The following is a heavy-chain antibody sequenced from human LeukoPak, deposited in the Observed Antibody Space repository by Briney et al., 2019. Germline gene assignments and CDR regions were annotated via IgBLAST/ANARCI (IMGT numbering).Heavy chain of an antibody. CDR3: ARAGEGSGWYGYYYYYGMDV. CDR1: GFTFSSYS. V-gene: IGHV3-21*01. D-gene: IGHD6-19*01. Sequence: PGRSLRLSCAASGFTFSSYSMNWVRQAPGKGLEWVSSISSSSSYIYYADSVKGRFTISRDNAKNSLYLQMNSLRAEDTAVYYCARAGEGSGWYGYYYYYGMDVWGQGTTVTVSS. CDR2: ISSSSSYI. J-gene: IGHJ6*02.